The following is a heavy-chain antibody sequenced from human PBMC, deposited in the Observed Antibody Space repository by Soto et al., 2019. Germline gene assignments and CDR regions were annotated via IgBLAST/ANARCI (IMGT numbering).Heavy chain of an antibody. J-gene: IGHJ6*02. CDR3: ARDQITIFAAYYYGMDV. Sequence: QVQLVESGGGVVQPGRSLRLSCAASGFTFSSYAMHWVRQAPGKGLEWVAVISYDGSNKYYADSVKGRFTISRDNSKNTLYLQMNSLRAEDTAVYYCARDQITIFAAYYYGMDVWGQGTTVTVSS. CDR1: GFTFSSYA. CDR2: ISYDGSNK. V-gene: IGHV3-30-3*01. D-gene: IGHD3-3*01.